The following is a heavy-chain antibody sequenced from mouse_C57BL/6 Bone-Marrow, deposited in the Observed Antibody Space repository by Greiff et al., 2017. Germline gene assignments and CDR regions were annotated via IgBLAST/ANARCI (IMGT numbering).Heavy chain of an antibody. J-gene: IGHJ2*01. V-gene: IGHV1-64*01. Sequence: QVQLQQPGAELVTPGASVKLSCKASGYTFTRYWMHWVKQRPGQGLEWIGMIHPNSGSTNYNEKFKSKATLTVDKSSSTAYMQLSSLTSEDSAVYYCARGRDAYFDYWGQGTTLTVSS. CDR3: ARGRDAYFDY. CDR2: IHPNSGST. CDR1: GYTFTRYW. D-gene: IGHD3-3*01.